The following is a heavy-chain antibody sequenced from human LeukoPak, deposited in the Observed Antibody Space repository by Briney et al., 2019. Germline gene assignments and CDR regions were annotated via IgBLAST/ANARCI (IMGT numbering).Heavy chain of an antibody. CDR1: GFTFSSYA. CDR2: ISGSGGST. V-gene: IGHV3-23*01. CDR3: ARDRDYYYYMDV. D-gene: IGHD5-24*01. Sequence: GGSLRLSCAASGFTFSSYAMSWVRQAPGKGLEWVSAISGSGGSTYYADSVKGRFTISRDNAENSLYLQMNSLRAEDTAVYYCARDRDYYYYMDVWGKGTTVTVSS. J-gene: IGHJ6*03.